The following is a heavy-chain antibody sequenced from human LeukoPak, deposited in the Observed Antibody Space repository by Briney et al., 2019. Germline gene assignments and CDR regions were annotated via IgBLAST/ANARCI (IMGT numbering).Heavy chain of an antibody. CDR2: IIPIFGTA. CDR3: ARSGYSYGYLYRLPFDY. J-gene: IGHJ4*02. V-gene: IGHV1-69*01. CDR1: GGTFSSYA. Sequence: ASLKVSCKASGGTFSSYAISWVRQPPGQGLEWMGGIIPIFGTANYAQKFQGRVTITADESTSTAYMELSSLRSEDTAVYYCARSGYSYGYLYRLPFDYWGQGTLVTVSS. D-gene: IGHD5-18*01.